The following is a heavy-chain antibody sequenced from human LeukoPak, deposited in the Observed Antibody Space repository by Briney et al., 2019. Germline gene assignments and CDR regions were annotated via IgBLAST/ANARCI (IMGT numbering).Heavy chain of an antibody. J-gene: IGHJ4*02. Sequence: GGSRRLSCAASGFAFSSYAMTWVRQAPGKGLEWVSSIRGSGGSTYYADSVKGRLTVSRDNSKSMVYLQMSSLRAEETAVYYCARLGVTYSFDYWGQGALVTVSS. CDR1: GFAFSSYA. CDR2: IRGSGGST. CDR3: ARLGVTYSFDY. D-gene: IGHD2-21*02. V-gene: IGHV3-23*01.